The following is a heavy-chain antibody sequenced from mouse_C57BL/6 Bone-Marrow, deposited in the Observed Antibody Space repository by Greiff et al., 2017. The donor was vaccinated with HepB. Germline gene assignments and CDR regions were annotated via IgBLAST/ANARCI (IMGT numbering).Heavy chain of an antibody. Sequence: VQLQESGPGLVQPSQSLSITCTVSGFSLTSYGVHWVRQSPGKGLEWLGVIWSGGSTDYNAAFISRLSNSKDNSQSQVSFKMSSLQADDTAIYCCARNFGGRRRAMDDWGQGTSVTVSS. CDR1: GFSLTSYG. V-gene: IGHV2-2*01. D-gene: IGHD1-2*01. CDR2: IWSGGST. J-gene: IGHJ4*01. CDR3: ARNFGGRRRAMDD.